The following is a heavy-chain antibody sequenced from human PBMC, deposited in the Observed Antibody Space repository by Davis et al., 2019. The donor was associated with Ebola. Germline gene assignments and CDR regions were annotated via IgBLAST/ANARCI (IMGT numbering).Heavy chain of an antibody. CDR2: IRQDGSEK. D-gene: IGHD3-16*01. V-gene: IGHV3-7*03. Sequence: GESLKISCAASGFSFSSHWMSWVRQAPGKGLEWVANIRQDGSEKHYVDSVKGRFPISRDNAKNSLYLQMNSLRAEDTAVYYCAREAVWRFDPWGQGTLVTVSS. J-gene: IGHJ5*02. CDR1: GFSFSSHW. CDR3: AREAVWRFDP.